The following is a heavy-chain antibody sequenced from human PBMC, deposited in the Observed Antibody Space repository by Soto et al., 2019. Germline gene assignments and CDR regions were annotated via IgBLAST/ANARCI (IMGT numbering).Heavy chain of an antibody. Sequence: EVQVVESGGGLVQPGGSLRLSCAASGFTFSSYWMHWIRQDPGKGLVWVSRLNSDGSSTNYADSVKGRFTVSRDNAKNTLYLQMNSLRAEDTAVYYCARLHDRCSGFDCWGQGTLVTVSA. V-gene: IGHV3-74*01. J-gene: IGHJ4*02. CDR3: ARLHDRCSGFDC. D-gene: IGHD6-19*01. CDR1: GFTFSSYW. CDR2: LNSDGSST.